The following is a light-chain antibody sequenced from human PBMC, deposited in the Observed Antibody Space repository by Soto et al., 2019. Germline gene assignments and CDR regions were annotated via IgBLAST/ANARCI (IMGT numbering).Light chain of an antibody. CDR3: GSYTTSGSVV. Sequence: QSALTQPDSVSGAPGQSIAISCIGNSSDVGAYNYVSWYQQHPGKAPKLVIYDVNNRPSGVSNRFSGSKSGNTASLTISGLQAEDEADYYCGSYTTSGSVVFGGGTKLTVL. CDR2: DVN. J-gene: IGLJ2*01. CDR1: SSDVGAYNY. V-gene: IGLV2-14*03.